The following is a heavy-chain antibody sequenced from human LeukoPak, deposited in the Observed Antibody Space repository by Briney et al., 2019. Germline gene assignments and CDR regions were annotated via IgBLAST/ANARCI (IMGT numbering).Heavy chain of an antibody. Sequence: RSQTLSLTCAISGDSVSSNSSACNWIRQSPSRGLEWLGRTYYRSKWYNDYAVSVKSRITINPDTSKNQFSLQLNSVTPEDTVVYYCARGGQGDGYSADEAFDFWGQGTMVTVSS. CDR3: ARGGQGDGYSADEAFDF. CDR1: GDSVSSNSSA. J-gene: IGHJ3*01. V-gene: IGHV6-1*01. CDR2: TYYRSKWYN. D-gene: IGHD5-24*01.